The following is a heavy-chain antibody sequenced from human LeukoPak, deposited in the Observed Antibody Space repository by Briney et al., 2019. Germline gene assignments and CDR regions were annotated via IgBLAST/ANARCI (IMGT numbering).Heavy chain of an antibody. CDR2: IYTSGST. V-gene: IGHV4-4*07. CDR1: GGSISSYY. D-gene: IGHD5-18*01. Sequence: PSETLSLTCTVSGGSISSYYWSWIRQPAGKGLEWIGRIYTSGSTNYNPSLKSRVTMSVDTSKNQFSLKLSSVTAADTAVYYCARGIQSIGADTAIENWFDPWGQGTLVTVSS. CDR3: ARGIQSIGADTAIENWFDP. J-gene: IGHJ5*02.